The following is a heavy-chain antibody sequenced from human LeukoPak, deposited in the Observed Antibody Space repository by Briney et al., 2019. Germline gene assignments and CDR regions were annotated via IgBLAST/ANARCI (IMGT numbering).Heavy chain of an antibody. CDR2: INPNSGGT. V-gene: IGHV1-2*02. Sequence: ASVKVSCKASGYTFTAYYMHWVRQAPGQGLEWMGWINPNSGGTNYAQKFQDRVTMTRDTSISTAYMELNRLRSDDTAVYYCARDTGYYYDSSGYLRFDYWGQGTLVTVSS. CDR1: GYTFTAYY. J-gene: IGHJ4*02. D-gene: IGHD3-22*01. CDR3: ARDTGYYYDSSGYLRFDY.